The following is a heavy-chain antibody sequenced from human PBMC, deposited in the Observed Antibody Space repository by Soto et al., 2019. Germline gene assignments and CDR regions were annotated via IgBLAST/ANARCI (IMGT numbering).Heavy chain of an antibody. J-gene: IGHJ4*02. Sequence: SETLSLTCTVSGGSISSGGYYWSWIRQHPGKGLEWIGYIYYSGSTYYNPSLKSRVTISVDTSKNQFSLKLSSVTAADTAVYYCARDSISGGGNFDYWGQGTLVTVSS. D-gene: IGHD3-3*02. V-gene: IGHV4-31*03. CDR1: GGSISSGGYY. CDR2: IYYSGST. CDR3: ARDSISGGGNFDY.